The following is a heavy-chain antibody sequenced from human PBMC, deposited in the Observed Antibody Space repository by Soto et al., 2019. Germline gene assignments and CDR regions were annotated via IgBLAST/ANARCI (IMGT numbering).Heavy chain of an antibody. CDR2: ISYDGSNK. CDR3: AKDGVWGYCSGGSCPFDY. Sequence: GGSLRLSCAASGFTFSSYGMHWVRQAPGKGLEWVAVISYDGSNKYYADSVKGRFTISRDNSKNTLYLQMNSLRAEDTAVYYCAKDGVWGYCSGGSCPFDYWGQGTLVTVSS. J-gene: IGHJ4*02. V-gene: IGHV3-30*18. CDR1: GFTFSSYG. D-gene: IGHD2-15*01.